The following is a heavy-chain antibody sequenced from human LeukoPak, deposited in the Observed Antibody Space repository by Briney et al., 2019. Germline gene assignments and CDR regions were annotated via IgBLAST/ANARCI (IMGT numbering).Heavy chain of an antibody. J-gene: IGHJ4*02. D-gene: IGHD4-11*01. Sequence: GGSLRLSCAASGFTFSTYAMTWVRQAPGKGLEWVSTIVGSGGNTFYADSVKGRFTISRDNSKNTLSLQLTSLRAEDTGIYFCARDGGHPLTSYYRAYWGQGTLVTVSS. CDR1: GFTFSTYA. CDR3: ARDGGHPLTSYYRAY. V-gene: IGHV3-23*01. CDR2: IVGSGGNT.